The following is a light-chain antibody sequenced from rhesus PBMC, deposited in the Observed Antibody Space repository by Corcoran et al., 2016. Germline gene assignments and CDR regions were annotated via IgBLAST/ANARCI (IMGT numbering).Light chain of an antibody. CDR3: CSYAGSYSFYI. Sequence: QAALTQPRSVSGSPGQSVTISCTGTSSDISGYNFVSWYQMHPGTAPKLMIYEVSKRPSGVSDRFSGSKSGNTASLTISGLQAEDEADYYCCSYAGSYSFYIFGGGTRLTVL. V-gene: IGLV2-32*01. CDR2: EVS. CDR1: SSDISGYNF. J-gene: IGLJ1*01.